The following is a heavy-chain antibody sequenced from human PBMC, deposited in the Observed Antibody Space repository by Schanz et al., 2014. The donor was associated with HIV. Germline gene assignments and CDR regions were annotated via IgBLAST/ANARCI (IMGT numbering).Heavy chain of an antibody. D-gene: IGHD6-13*01. Sequence: EVQLVESGGGLVHPGGSLRLSCAASGFTFNKYWMNWVRQVPGKGLEWVSVIYSGGSTSYADSVRGRFTISRDNSKNTLYLQMNSLRADDTAVYYCARDPDPYRLSHSWPHWGQGTLVTVSS. CDR3: ARDPDPYRLSHSWPH. J-gene: IGHJ4*02. V-gene: IGHV3-66*01. CDR1: GFTFNKYW. CDR2: IYSGGST.